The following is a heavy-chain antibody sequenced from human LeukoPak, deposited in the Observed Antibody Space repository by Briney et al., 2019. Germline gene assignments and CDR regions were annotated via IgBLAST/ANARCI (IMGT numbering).Heavy chain of an antibody. Sequence: GGSLRLSCVASGFPLTFSTYNMKWVRQAPGKGLEWISYISNVGSTIYYADSVRGRFTISRDNAKNSLYLQMNGLRAEDTAVYYCARELYRGLGNWLDPWGQGTLVTVSS. CDR2: ISNVGSTI. D-gene: IGHD3-10*01. CDR3: ARELYRGLGNWLDP. J-gene: IGHJ5*02. V-gene: IGHV3-48*04. CDR1: GFPLTFSTYN.